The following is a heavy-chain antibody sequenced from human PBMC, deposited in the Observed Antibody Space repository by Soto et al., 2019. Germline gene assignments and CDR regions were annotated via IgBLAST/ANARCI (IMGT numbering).Heavy chain of an antibody. Sequence: SGPTLVNPTQTLTLTCTFSGFSLSTSGVGVGWIRQPPGKALEWLALIYWNDDKRYSPSLKSRLTITKDTSKNQVVLTMTNMDPVDTATYYCAHRIPLPNIRFWGFDPWGQGTLVTVSS. CDR3: AHRIPLPNIRFWGFDP. V-gene: IGHV2-5*01. CDR2: IYWNDDK. CDR1: GFSLSTSGVG. J-gene: IGHJ5*02. D-gene: IGHD3-3*01.